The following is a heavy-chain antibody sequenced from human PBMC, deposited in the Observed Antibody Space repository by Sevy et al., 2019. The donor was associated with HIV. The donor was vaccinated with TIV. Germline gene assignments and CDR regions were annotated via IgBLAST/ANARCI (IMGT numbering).Heavy chain of an antibody. J-gene: IGHJ6*02. CDR3: VKDSIFYDSSSGYRPFYYYGMDV. Sequence: GGSLRLSCSASGFTFSGSGLHWVRQAPGKGLEYVSVISCSGSGMYYAESVKGRFTISRDNSKNTLYLQMRSLRTEDTAVYYCVKDSIFYDSSSGYRPFYYYGMDVWGQGTSVTVSS. CDR2: ISCSGSGM. D-gene: IGHD3-3*01. V-gene: IGHV3-64D*09. CDR1: GFTFSGSG.